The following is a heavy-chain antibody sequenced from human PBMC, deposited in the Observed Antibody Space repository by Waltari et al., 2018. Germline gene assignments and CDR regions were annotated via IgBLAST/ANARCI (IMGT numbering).Heavy chain of an antibody. J-gene: IGHJ3*01. V-gene: IGHV1-2*06. Sequence: QVQLVQSGPEVKRPGASVKVSCKDSGYTFINYYIHWVRQAPGQGPEWMGRFNPNGGATNFPQKFQGRVTMTTDTSITTAYMELNRLTSDDTAVYYCARDGTGVVGTTRRPFDFWGQGTMVTVSS. CDR3: ARDGTGVVGTTRRPFDF. CDR2: FNPNGGAT. CDR1: GYTFINYY. D-gene: IGHD1-26*01.